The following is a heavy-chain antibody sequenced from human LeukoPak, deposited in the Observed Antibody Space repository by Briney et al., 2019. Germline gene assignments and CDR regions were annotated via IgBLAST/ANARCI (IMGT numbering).Heavy chain of an antibody. CDR2: LSGGGDSR. V-gene: IGHV3-23*01. CDR3: AKAVRSMVTGGGYFDS. CDR1: GFTFSSYA. J-gene: IGHJ4*02. D-gene: IGHD3-10*01. Sequence: SGGSLRLSCAASGFTFSSYAMTWVRQAPGKGLEWVSSLSGGGDSRYYADSVVGRFTISRDNSKNTLYLQMNSLRAEDTAVYYCAKAVRSMVTGGGYFDSWGQGTLVTVSS.